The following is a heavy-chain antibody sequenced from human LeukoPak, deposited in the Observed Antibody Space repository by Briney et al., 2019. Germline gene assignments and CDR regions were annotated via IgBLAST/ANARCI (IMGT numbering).Heavy chain of an antibody. CDR3: AKRRTTVITMDYFDY. CDR1: GFTFSSYA. D-gene: IGHD4-17*01. CDR2: ISGGAGTP. V-gene: IGHV3-23*01. J-gene: IGHJ4*02. Sequence: GGSLRLSCAASGFTFSSYAMSWVRQVPGKGLEWVSGISGGAGTPYYADSVKGRFTISRDNSKSTLYLQMTSLRAEDTAVYYCAKRRTTVITMDYFDYWGQGTLVTVSS.